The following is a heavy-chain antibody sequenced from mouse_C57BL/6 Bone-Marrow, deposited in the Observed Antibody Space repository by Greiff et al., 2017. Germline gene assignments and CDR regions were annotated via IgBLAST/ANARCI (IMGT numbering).Heavy chain of an antibody. Sequence: QVQLQQPGPELVTPGASVTMSCKASGYTFTSYWITWVKQRPGQGLEWIGDIYPGSGSTNYNEKFKRKAKLTVDPSSSTAYMQRSSLPSEDSAVYYCARGPCFEYWDRGTTLTVSA. V-gene: IGHV1-55*01. CDR1: GYTFTSYW. J-gene: IGHJ2*01. CDR3: ARGPCFEY. CDR2: IYPGSGST.